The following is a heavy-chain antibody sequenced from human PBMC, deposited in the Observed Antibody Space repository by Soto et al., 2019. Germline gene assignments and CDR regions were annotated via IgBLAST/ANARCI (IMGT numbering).Heavy chain of an antibody. CDR1: GFTFSGYN. V-gene: IGHV3-48*02. CDR3: ERDSNLSSDY. J-gene: IGHJ4*02. Sequence: EVQLVESGGGLVQPGGSLRLSCAASGFTFSGYNMNWVRQAPGKGLEWISCIKSDSSGTWYADSVKGRFTMSRDNAKNSLYLQMNRLRDEATAVYFCERDSNLSSDYWGQGTLVAVSS. D-gene: IGHD1-1*01. CDR2: IKSDSSGT.